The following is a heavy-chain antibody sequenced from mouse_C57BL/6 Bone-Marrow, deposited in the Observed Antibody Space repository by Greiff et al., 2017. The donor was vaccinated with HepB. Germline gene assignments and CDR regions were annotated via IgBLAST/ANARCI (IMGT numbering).Heavy chain of an antibody. CDR1: GFSLTSYG. D-gene: IGHD1-1*01. Sequence: VQLQQSGPGLVQPSQSLSITCTVSGFSLTSYGVHWVRQSPGKGLEWLGVIWSGGSTDYNAAFISRLSISKDNSKSQVFFKMNSLQADDTAIYYWASHYYYYGSSSYWYFDVWGTGTTVTVSS. CDR3: ASHYYYYGSSSYWYFDV. J-gene: IGHJ1*03. V-gene: IGHV2-2*01. CDR2: IWSGGST.